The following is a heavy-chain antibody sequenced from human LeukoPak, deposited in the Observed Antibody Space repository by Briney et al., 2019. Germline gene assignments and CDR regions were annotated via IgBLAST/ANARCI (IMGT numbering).Heavy chain of an antibody. CDR1: GYTFTSYT. D-gene: IGHD3-9*01. J-gene: IGHJ5*02. CDR3: ARAGDFDWSHSP. Sequence: ASVKVSCKASGYTFTSYTIHWVRQAPGQRPEWMGWISAGNGNTIYSQKFQGRVTITRDTSTSTAYMELRSLRSDDTAVYYCARAGDFDWSHSPWGQGTLVTVSS. CDR2: ISAGNGNT. V-gene: IGHV1-3*01.